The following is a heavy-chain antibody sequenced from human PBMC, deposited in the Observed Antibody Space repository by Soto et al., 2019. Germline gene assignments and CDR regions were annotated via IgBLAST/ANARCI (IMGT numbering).Heavy chain of an antibody. CDR3: ARRSDFRNWFDP. CDR1: GGSISSYY. D-gene: IGHD3-3*01. J-gene: IGHJ5*02. CDR2: IYYSGST. V-gene: IGHV4-59*08. Sequence: SETLSLTCTVSGGSISSYYWSWIRQPPGKGLEWIGYIYYSGSTNYNPSLKSRVTISVDTSKNQFSLKLSSVTAADTAVYYCARRSDFRNWFDPWGQGTLVTVSS.